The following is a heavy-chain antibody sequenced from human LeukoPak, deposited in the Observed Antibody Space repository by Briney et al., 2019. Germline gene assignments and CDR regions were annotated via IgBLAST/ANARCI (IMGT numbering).Heavy chain of an antibody. D-gene: IGHD3-10*01. CDR1: GFTFSSYA. J-gene: IGHJ4*02. V-gene: IGHV3-30-3*01. CDR2: ISYDGSNK. CDR3: ARGVGSGSCLGY. Sequence: PGGSLRLSCAASGFTFSSYAMHWVRQAPGKGLEWVAVISYDGSNKYYADSVKGRFTISRDNSKNTLYLQMNSLRAEDAAVYYCARGVGSGSCLGYWGQGTLVTVSS.